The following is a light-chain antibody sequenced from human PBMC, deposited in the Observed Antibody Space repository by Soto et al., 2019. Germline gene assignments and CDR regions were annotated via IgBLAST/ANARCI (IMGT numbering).Light chain of an antibody. CDR1: QSAGTN. V-gene: IGKV3-15*01. Sequence: EIVMTQSPATLTVSPGARATLSCRASQSAGTNLAWYQQKPGQAPRLLIHGAFTRATGIPARFSGSGSGTEFTLTINSLQSEDFAVYYCQQYNDWPPLTFGGGTKVDIK. CDR2: GAF. J-gene: IGKJ4*01. CDR3: QQYNDWPPLT.